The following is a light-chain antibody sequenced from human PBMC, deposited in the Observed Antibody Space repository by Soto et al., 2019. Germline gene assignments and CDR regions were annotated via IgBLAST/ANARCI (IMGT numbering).Light chain of an antibody. V-gene: IGKV3-15*01. Sequence: EIVMTQSPATLSVSPGERATLSCRASQSVSGNLAWYQQKPGQAPRPLIYGAYTRAAGIPARFSGSGSGTEFTLTISSLQSEDFAVYYCQQYNNWPPITFGQGPRLEIK. CDR1: QSVSGN. CDR2: GAY. CDR3: QQYNNWPPIT. J-gene: IGKJ5*01.